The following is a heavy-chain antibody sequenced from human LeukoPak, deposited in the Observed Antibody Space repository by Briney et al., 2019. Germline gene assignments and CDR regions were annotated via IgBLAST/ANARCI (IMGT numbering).Heavy chain of an antibody. CDR1: GGSVSSGSYY. CDR3: ARDRGSNGSWYFDL. Sequence: SETLSLTCTVSGGSVSSGSYYWSWIRQPPGKGLEWIGYIYYSGSTNYNPSLKSRVTISVDTSKNQFSLKLSSVTAADTAVYYCARDRGSNGSWYFDLWGRGTLVTVSS. D-gene: IGHD6-19*01. V-gene: IGHV4-61*01. CDR2: IYYSGST. J-gene: IGHJ2*01.